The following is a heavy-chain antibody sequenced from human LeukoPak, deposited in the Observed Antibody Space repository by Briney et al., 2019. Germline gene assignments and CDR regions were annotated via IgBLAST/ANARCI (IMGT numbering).Heavy chain of an antibody. J-gene: IGHJ4*02. Sequence: GGSLRLFCAASGFTFSSYGMHWVRQAPGKGLEWVAVIWYDGSNKYYADSVKGRFTISRDNSKNTLYLQMNSLRAEDTAVYYCARGGWLRFPYYFDYWGQGTLVTVSS. D-gene: IGHD5-12*01. CDR1: GFTFSSYG. V-gene: IGHV3-33*01. CDR3: ARGGWLRFPYYFDY. CDR2: IWYDGSNK.